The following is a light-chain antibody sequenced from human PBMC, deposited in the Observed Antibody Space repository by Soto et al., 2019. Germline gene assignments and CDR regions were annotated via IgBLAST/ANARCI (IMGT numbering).Light chain of an antibody. Sequence: EVVLTQSPGTLSLSPGERDTLSCRASQSVSNNYFAWYQQKPGHAPRLLIFGSSDRATGIPDRFSGSGSGTDFTLTISRREPEDFAVYYCQQDGSSPPYTFGQGTKLEIK. V-gene: IGKV3-20*01. CDR3: QQDGSSPPYT. CDR1: QSVSNNY. CDR2: GSS. J-gene: IGKJ2*01.